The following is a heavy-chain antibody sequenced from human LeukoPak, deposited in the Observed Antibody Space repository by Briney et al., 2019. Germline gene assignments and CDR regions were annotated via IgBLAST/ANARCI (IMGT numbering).Heavy chain of an antibody. CDR1: GFTFSSYA. J-gene: IGHJ4*02. CDR2: ISYDGSNK. CDR3: ARDNWNYLDY. V-gene: IGHV3-30-3*01. D-gene: IGHD1-20*01. Sequence: GGSLRLSCAASGFTFSSYAMHWVRQAPGKGLEWVAVISYDGSNKYYTDSVKGRFTISRDNSKNTLYLQMNSLRAEDTAVYYCARDNWNYLDYWGQGTLVTVSS.